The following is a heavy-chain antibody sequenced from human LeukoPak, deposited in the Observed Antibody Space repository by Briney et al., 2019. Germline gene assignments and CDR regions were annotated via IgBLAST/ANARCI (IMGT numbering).Heavy chain of an antibody. J-gene: IGHJ6*03. V-gene: IGHV4-59*08. CDR2: IYYSGST. CDR3: ARHGRSNHCSSTSCSSLNYYYYMDV. D-gene: IGHD2-2*01. CDR1: GGSISSYY. Sequence: PSETLSLTCTVSGGSISSYYWSWIRQPPGKGLEWIGYIYYSGSTYYNPSLKSRVTISVDTSKNQFSLKLSSVTAADTAVYYCARHGRSNHCSSTSCSSLNYYYYMDVWGKGTTVTASS.